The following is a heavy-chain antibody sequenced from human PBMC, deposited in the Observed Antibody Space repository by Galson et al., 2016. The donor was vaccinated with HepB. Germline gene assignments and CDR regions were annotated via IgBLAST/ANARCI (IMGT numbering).Heavy chain of an antibody. CDR1: GFTFSNDA. Sequence: SLRLSCAASGFTFSNDAMTWVRQAPGRGLEWVSAIAPTSITTYYRDSVKGRFTISRDNSRSTVYLHMTSLTAEDTAIYYCAKSLGSSRCYDSWGQGTLVTVSS. CDR2: IAPTSITT. D-gene: IGHD6-6*01. CDR3: AKSLGSSRCYDS. J-gene: IGHJ4*02. V-gene: IGHV3-23*01.